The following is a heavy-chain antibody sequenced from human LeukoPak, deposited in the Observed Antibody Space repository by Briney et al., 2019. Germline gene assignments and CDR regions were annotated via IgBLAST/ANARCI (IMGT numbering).Heavy chain of an antibody. CDR1: GGSISSSSYY. J-gene: IGHJ4*02. D-gene: IGHD4-17*01. V-gene: IGHV4-39*01. CDR3: ARHNPQTTVTSLDY. Sequence: SETLSLTCTVSGGSISSSSYYWGWIRQPPGKGLEWIGSIYYSGSTYYNPSLKSRVTISVDTSKNQFPLKLSSVTAADMAVYYCARHNPQTTVTSLDYWGQGTLVTVSS. CDR2: IYYSGST.